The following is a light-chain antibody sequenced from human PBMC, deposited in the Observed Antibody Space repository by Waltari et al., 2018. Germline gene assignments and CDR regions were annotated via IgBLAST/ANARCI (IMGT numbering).Light chain of an antibody. V-gene: IGKV3-20*01. CDR1: QSVSRA. J-gene: IGKJ1*01. Sequence: EIVLTQSPGTLSLSLGERATVSCRASQSVSRALAWYQQKPGQAPRLLIYGASTRATGIPERFSGSGSGKEFSLNISRLEPDDFAVYYCQHYLRIPVTFGQGTTVEI. CDR2: GAS. CDR3: QHYLRIPVT.